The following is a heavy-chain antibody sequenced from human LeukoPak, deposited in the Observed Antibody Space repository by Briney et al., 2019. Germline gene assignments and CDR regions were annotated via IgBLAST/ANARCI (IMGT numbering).Heavy chain of an antibody. CDR2: IKQDGSEK. D-gene: IGHD1-7*01. V-gene: IGHV3-7*01. J-gene: IGHJ4*02. Sequence: GGSLRLSCAASGFTFSSYWMSWVRQAPGKGLEWVANIKQDGSEKYYVDSVKGRFTISRDNAKNSLYLQMNSLRAEDTAVYYCARAKNWNYEGDFDYWGQGTLVTVSS. CDR1: GFTFSSYW. CDR3: ARAKNWNYEGDFDY.